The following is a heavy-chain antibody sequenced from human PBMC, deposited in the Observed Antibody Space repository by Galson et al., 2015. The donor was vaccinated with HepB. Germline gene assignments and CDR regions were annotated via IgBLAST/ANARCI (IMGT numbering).Heavy chain of an antibody. CDR2: IVVGSGNT. J-gene: IGHJ6*02. Sequence: SVKVSCKASGFTFTSSAVQWVRQARGQRLEWIGWIVVGSGNTNCAQKFQERATITRDMSTSTAYMELSSLRSEGTAVYYCAAVGSTSTGVYYYYGMDVWGQGTTVTVSS. CDR1: GFTFTSSA. V-gene: IGHV1-58*01. CDR3: AAVGSTSTGVYYYYGMDV. D-gene: IGHD1-26*01.